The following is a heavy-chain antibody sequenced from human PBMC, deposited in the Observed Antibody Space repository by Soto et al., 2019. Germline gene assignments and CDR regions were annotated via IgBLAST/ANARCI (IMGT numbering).Heavy chain of an antibody. Sequence: QMQLVESGGGVVQPGGSLRLSCAASGFTLSSFAMHWVRQAPGKGLEWVATTSYDGLNTFYGESVRGRFSISRDTSKNTLFLQMDSLKPEDTAVYFCAKSSSGLRDYFDSWGRETLVTVSS. D-gene: IGHD3-10*01. CDR2: TSYDGLNT. CDR1: GFTLSSFA. V-gene: IGHV3-30-3*02. J-gene: IGHJ4*02. CDR3: AKSSSGLRDYFDS.